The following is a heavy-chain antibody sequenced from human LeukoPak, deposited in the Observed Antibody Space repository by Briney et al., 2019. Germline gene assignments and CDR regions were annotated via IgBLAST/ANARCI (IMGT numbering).Heavy chain of an antibody. Sequence: PGGSLRLSCAASGFTFSSYGMHWVRQAPGKGLEWVAVISYDGSNKYYADSVKGRFTISRDNSKNTLYLQMNSLRAEDTAVYYCARKGIAVASVPYYYYGMDVWGQGTTVTVSS. J-gene: IGHJ6*02. V-gene: IGHV3-30*03. D-gene: IGHD6-19*01. CDR2: ISYDGSNK. CDR1: GFTFSSYG. CDR3: ARKGIAVASVPYYYYGMDV.